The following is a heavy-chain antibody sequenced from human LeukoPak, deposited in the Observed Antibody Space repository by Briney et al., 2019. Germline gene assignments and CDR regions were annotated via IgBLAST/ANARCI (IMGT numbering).Heavy chain of an antibody. D-gene: IGHD2-2*01. J-gene: IGHJ4*02. CDR2: IYSGGST. V-gene: IGHV3-53*01. Sequence: GGSLRLSCAASGFTFSSYAMSWVRQAPGKGLEWVSVIYSGGSTYYADSVKGRFTISRGNSKNTLYLQMNRLRAEDTAVYYCARVFCSSPSCYDYFDYWGQGTLVTVSS. CDR3: ARVFCSSPSCYDYFDY. CDR1: GFTFSSYA.